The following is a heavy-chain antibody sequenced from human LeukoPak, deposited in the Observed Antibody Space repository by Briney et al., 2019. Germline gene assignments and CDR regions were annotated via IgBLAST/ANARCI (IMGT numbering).Heavy chain of an antibody. CDR1: GGSISSYY. CDR3: ARRYSSSWHWYFDL. CDR2: IYYSGST. J-gene: IGHJ2*01. Sequence: SVTLSLTCTVSGGSISSYYWSWIRQPPGKGLEWIGYIYYSGSTNYNPSLKSRVTISVDTSKNQFSLKLSSVTAADTAVYYCARRYSSSWHWYFDLWGRGTLVTVSS. D-gene: IGHD6-13*01. V-gene: IGHV4-59*08.